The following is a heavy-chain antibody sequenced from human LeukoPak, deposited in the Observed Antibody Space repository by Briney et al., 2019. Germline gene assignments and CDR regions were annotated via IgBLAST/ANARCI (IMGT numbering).Heavy chain of an antibody. CDR1: GYTXTELS. CDR2: FDPEDGET. D-gene: IGHD3-10*01. V-gene: IGHV1-24*01. Sequence: ASVKVSCKVSGYTXTELSMHGVRQAPGKGLEWMGGFDPEDGETIYAQKFQGRVTMTEDTSTDTAYMKLSSLRSEDTAVYYCATCNPYYYGSRNLKELDYWGQGTLVTVSS. CDR3: ATCNPYYYGSRNLKELDY. J-gene: IGHJ4*02.